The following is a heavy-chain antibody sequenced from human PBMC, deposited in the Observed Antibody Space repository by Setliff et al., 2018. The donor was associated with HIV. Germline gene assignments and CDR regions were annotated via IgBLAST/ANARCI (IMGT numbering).Heavy chain of an antibody. Sequence: SETLSLTCTVSRGSISSGGYYWSWIRQHPERGLEWIGYIYASGSANHNPSLKSRVSISVDTSKNQLSLKLSSVTATDTAVYYCARLDLTTAGQIGYFHHWGQGTQVTVSS. V-gene: IGHV4-61*08. CDR2: IYASGSA. CDR3: ARLDLTTAGQIGYFHH. CDR1: RGSISSGGYY. D-gene: IGHD6-13*01. J-gene: IGHJ1*01.